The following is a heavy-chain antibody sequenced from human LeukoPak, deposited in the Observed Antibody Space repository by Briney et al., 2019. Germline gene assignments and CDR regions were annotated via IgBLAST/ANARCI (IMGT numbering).Heavy chain of an antibody. CDR3: ARDPNSAL. Sequence: KPSETLSLTCTVSGGAISGYYWSWIRRPAGKGLEWIGRVYTSGSTNYNYNSSLKSRLTMSVDTSKNQFSLKLSSVTAADTAVYYCARDPNSALWGQGTLVTVSS. V-gene: IGHV4-4*07. CDR1: GGAISGYY. D-gene: IGHD2-21*01. CDR2: VYTSGST. J-gene: IGHJ4*02.